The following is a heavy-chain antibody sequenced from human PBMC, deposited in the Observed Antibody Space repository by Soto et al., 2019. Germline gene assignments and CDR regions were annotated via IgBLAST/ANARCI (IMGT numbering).Heavy chain of an antibody. V-gene: IGHV3-15*01. CDR1: GIIFSNTW. Sequence: PWGSLRLSCSASGIIFSNTWLNWVLQAPRKGLEWVGRIKSNTAGGTTDYATPVKCRFALSRDDSQNTLYLQMTGLKAEDTAVCPCATVPAANYCDNNSPMGNCGQGTLVTVAS. CDR3: ATVPAANYCDNNSPMGN. D-gene: IGHD2-21*01. CDR2: IKSNTAGGTT. J-gene: IGHJ4*02.